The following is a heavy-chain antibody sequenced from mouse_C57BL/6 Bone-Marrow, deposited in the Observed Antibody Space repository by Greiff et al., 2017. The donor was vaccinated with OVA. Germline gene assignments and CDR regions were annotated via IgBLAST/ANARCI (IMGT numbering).Heavy chain of an antibody. CDR3: TSRLSLSCPSYYAMDY. J-gene: IGHJ4*01. CDR1: GFNIKDDY. CDR2: IDPENGDT. Sequence: VQLQQSGAELVRPGASVKLSCTASGFNIKDDYMHWVKQRPEQGLEWIGWIDPENGDTEYASKFQGKATITADTSSNTAYLQLSSLTSEDTAVYYCTSRLSLSCPSYYAMDYWGQGTSVTVSS. V-gene: IGHV14-4*01. D-gene: IGHD1-1*02.